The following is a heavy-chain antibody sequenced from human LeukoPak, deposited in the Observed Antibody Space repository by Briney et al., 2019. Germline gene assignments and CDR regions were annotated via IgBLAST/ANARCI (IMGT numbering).Heavy chain of an antibody. CDR1: GGSISSSSYY. J-gene: IGHJ4*02. D-gene: IGHD6-13*01. CDR3: ASRRGIAAAGIRIDY. Sequence: SETLSLTCTVSGGSISSSSYYWGWIRQPPWKGLEWIGSIYYSGSTYYNPSLKSRVTISVDTTKNQFSLKLSSVTAADTAVYYCASRRGIAAAGIRIDYWGQGTLVTVSS. CDR2: IYYSGST. V-gene: IGHV4-39*01.